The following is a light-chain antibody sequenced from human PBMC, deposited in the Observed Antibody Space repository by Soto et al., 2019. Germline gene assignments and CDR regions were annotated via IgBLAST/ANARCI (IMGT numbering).Light chain of an antibody. Sequence: IVLKRSPSSQCVDLGGSRTLSDRASQSVSSNLAWYQQKPCQAPRLLIYGASTRATGIPARFSVSGSGTGFTLSICSLHTEAFAVYRCHHYTNCPQTFGKGTKVDI. CDR1: QSVSSN. CDR3: HHYTNCPQT. CDR2: GAS. V-gene: IGKV3-15*01. J-gene: IGKJ1*01.